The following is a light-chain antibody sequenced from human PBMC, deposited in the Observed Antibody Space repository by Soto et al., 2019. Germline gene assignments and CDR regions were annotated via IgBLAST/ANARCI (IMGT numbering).Light chain of an antibody. CDR2: EDN. J-gene: IGLJ1*01. V-gene: IGLV6-57*03. Sequence: NFMLTQPHSVSESPGKTVTISCTRSRGSIASNYVQWYQQRPGSAPTTVIYEDNQRPSGVPDRFSGSIDSSSNSASLTISGLKTEDEADYCCQSYDSSKYVFGTGTKVTVL. CDR3: QSYDSSKYV. CDR1: RGSIASNY.